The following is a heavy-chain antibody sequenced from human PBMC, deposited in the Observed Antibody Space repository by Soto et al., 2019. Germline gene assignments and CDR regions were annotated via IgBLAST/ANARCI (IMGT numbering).Heavy chain of an antibody. Sequence: QVQLVQSGAEVKKPGASVKVSCTASGYTFTHYAIHWVRHAPGQRLEWMGFINAGSGNTNYSQTFQGRLTFTKDTSASTAYMDLSSLRSEDTAIYYCARGLAADGAWGQGTLVPVSS. J-gene: IGHJ5*02. V-gene: IGHV1-3*01. CDR2: INAGSGNT. D-gene: IGHD6-13*01. CDR1: GYTFTHYA. CDR3: ARGLAADGA.